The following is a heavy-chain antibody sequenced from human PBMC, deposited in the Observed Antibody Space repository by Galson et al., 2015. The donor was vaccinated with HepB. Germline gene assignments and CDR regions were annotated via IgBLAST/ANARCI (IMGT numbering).Heavy chain of an antibody. J-gene: IGHJ4*02. CDR2: ISNDGGST. CDR1: GFTFSSYS. D-gene: IGHD1-26*01. CDR3: VKEIV. Sequence: SLRLSCAASGFTFSSYSMHWVRQAPGKGLEYISAISNDGGSTYYTESVKGRFIISRDNSKNTLYLQMSSLRPDDTAVYFCVKEIVWGQGTLVTVSS. V-gene: IGHV3-64D*06.